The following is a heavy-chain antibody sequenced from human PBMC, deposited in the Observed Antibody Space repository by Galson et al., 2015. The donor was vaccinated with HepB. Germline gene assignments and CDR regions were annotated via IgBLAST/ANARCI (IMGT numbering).Heavy chain of an antibody. CDR3: AKDGGDGGYCSGGSCYPYDY. CDR2: ISGSGGST. CDR1: GFTFSSYA. J-gene: IGHJ4*02. D-gene: IGHD2-15*01. Sequence: SLRLSCAASGFTFSSYAMSWVRQAPGKGLEWVSAISGSGGSTYYADSVKGRFTISRDNSKNTLYLQMNSLRAEDTAVYYCAKDGGDGGYCSGGSCYPYDYWGQGTLVTVSS. V-gene: IGHV3-23*01.